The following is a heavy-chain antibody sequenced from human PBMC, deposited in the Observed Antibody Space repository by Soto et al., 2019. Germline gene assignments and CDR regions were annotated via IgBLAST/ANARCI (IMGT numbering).Heavy chain of an antibody. CDR2: INPNSGGT. Sequence: ASVKVSCKASGYTFTGYYMHWVRQAPGQGLEWMGWINPNSGGTNYAQKFQGWVTMTRDTSISTAYMELSRLRSDDTAVYYCARARDVWWQWYYYGMDVWGQGTTVTVSS. D-gene: IGHD6-19*01. CDR1: GYTFTGYY. V-gene: IGHV1-2*04. CDR3: ARARDVWWQWYYYGMDV. J-gene: IGHJ6*02.